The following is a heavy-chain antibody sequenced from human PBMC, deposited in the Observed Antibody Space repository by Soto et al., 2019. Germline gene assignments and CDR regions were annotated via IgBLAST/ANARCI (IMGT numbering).Heavy chain of an antibody. CDR2: IKSKTDGGTT. V-gene: IGHV3-15*07. D-gene: IGHD3-10*01. Sequence: EVQLVESGGGLVKPGGSLRLSCAASGFTFSNAWMNWVRQAPGKGLEWVGRIKSKTDGGTTDYAAPVKGRFTISRDDSKNTLYLQMNSLKTEDTAVYYCTTAIASPVPYYYYYGMDVWGQGTTVTVSS. J-gene: IGHJ6*02. CDR3: TTAIASPVPYYYYYGMDV. CDR1: GFTFSNAW.